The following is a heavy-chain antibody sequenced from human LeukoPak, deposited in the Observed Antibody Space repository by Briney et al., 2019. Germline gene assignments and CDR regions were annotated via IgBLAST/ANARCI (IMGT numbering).Heavy chain of an antibody. J-gene: IGHJ4*02. V-gene: IGHV1-69*06. CDR3: AVTEYCSSTSCYYSDY. CDR2: IIPIFGTA. D-gene: IGHD2-2*01. CDR1: GGTFSSYA. Sequence: GSSVKVSCKASGGTFSSYAISWVRQAPGQGLEWMGGIIPIFGTANYAQKFQGRVTITADKSTSTAYMELSSLRSEDTAVYYCAVTEYCSSTSCYYSDYWGQGTLVTVSS.